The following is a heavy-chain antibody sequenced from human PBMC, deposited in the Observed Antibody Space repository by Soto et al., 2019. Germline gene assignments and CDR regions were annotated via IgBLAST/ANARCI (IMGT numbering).Heavy chain of an antibody. D-gene: IGHD4-17*01. CDR3: AKGERVSTFGDVHDGWDV. CDR1: GFTFTNYG. J-gene: IGHJ6*02. Sequence: QVQLVESGGGVVQPGRSLRLSCAASGFTFTNYGMHWVRQAPGKGLEWVAVISYDGSNEYYADSVKGRFTISRDNSKNTLYLQMNSLRAEYTAVYYCAKGERVSTFGDVHDGWDVWGQGTTVTVSS. V-gene: IGHV3-30*18. CDR2: ISYDGSNE.